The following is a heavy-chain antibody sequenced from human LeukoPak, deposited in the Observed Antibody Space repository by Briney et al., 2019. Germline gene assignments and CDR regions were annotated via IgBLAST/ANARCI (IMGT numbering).Heavy chain of an antibody. CDR3: ARGPYYYDSSGYRYWFDP. Sequence: PSETLSLTCTVSGGSISSYYWSWIRQPPGKGLEWIGYIYYSGSTNYNPSLKSRVTISVDTSKNQFSLKLSSVTAADTAVYYCARGPYYYDSSGYRYWFDPWGQGTLVTVSS. V-gene: IGHV4-59*01. CDR2: IYYSGST. J-gene: IGHJ5*02. D-gene: IGHD3-22*01. CDR1: GGSISSYY.